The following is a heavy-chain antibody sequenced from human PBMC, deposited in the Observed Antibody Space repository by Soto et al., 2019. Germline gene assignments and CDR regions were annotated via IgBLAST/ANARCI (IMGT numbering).Heavy chain of an antibody. V-gene: IGHV3-30-3*01. CDR2: ISHDGVHK. J-gene: IGHJ3*02. D-gene: IGHD3-16*01. CDR3: AREVTCLNAFDI. Sequence: QVQLVESGGGVVHPGRSLRLSCAASGLTFDNYAMSWVRQAPGQGLEWVSVISHDGVHKFYADSVKGRFTISRENSKNTLYLEMNTLRAEDTAVYYCAREVTCLNAFDIWGQGTTVTVSS. CDR1: GLTFDNYA.